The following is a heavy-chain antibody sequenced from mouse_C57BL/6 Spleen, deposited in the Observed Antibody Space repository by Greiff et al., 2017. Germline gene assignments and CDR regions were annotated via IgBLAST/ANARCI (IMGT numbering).Heavy chain of an antibody. D-gene: IGHD4-1*01. CDR2: ISDGGSYT. CDR1: GFTFSSYA. J-gene: IGHJ3*01. CDR3: AREGELEVWFAY. Sequence: DVKLVESGGGLVKPGGSLKLSCAASGFTFSSYAMSWVRQTPEKRLEWVATISDGGSYTYYPDNVKGRFTISRDNAKNNLYLQMSHLKSEDTAMYYCAREGELEVWFAYWGQGTLVTVSA. V-gene: IGHV5-4*01.